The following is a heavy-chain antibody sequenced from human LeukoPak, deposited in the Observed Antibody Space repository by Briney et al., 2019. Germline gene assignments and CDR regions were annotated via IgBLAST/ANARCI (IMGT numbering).Heavy chain of an antibody. D-gene: IGHD3-16*01. CDR2: IKSRSDGGTT. Sequence: GGSLRLSCVASGFTFSDTWMSWVRQAPGKGLEWVGRIKSRSDGGTTDYGTSVQGRFTISRDDSKNTMYLQMDSLQVEDTALYYCTTPRPPFNNFVWGDPPYWGQGTLVTVSS. CDR3: TTPRPPFNNFVWGDPPY. V-gene: IGHV3-15*05. J-gene: IGHJ4*02. CDR1: GFTFSDTW.